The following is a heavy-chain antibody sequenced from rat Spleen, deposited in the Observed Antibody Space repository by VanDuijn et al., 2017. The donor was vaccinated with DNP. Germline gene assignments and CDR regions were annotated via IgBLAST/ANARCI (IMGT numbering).Heavy chain of an antibody. V-gene: IGHV5-25*01. CDR1: GFTFSNFP. CDR2: ISPSGGST. J-gene: IGHJ2*01. Sequence: EVQLVESGGGLVQPGRSLKLSCTASGFTFSNFPMAWVRQAPTKGLEWVASISPSGGSTYYRDSVKGRFTISRDNAKSTLYLQMDSLRSEDMATYYCARWTAQRYSFDYWGQGVMVTVSS. CDR3: ARWTAQRYSFDY.